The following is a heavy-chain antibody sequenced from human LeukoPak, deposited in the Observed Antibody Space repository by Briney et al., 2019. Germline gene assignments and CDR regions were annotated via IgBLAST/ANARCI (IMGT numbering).Heavy chain of an antibody. D-gene: IGHD2-15*01. CDR1: GFTFSSYG. J-gene: IGHJ5*02. Sequence: GGSLGLSCAASGFTFSSYGMHWVRQAPGKGLEWVAFIRYDGSNKYYADSVKGRFTISRDNSKNTLYLQMNSLRAEDTAVYYCAKRGGLSSLFDPWGQGTLVTVSS. V-gene: IGHV3-30*02. CDR3: AKRGGLSSLFDP. CDR2: IRYDGSNK.